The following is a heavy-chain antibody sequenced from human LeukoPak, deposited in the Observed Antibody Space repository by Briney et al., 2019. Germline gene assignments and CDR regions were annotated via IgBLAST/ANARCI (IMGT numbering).Heavy chain of an antibody. CDR1: GFTFSSYW. D-gene: IGHD4-11*01. V-gene: IGHV3-74*01. CDR2: INSDGSDT. CDR3: ARVPTVTGGFDY. Sequence: GGSLRLSCAASGFTFSSYWMHWVRQAPGKGLVWVSRINSDGSDTSYADSVKGRFTISRDNAKNTLYLQMNSLRAEDTSVYYCARVPTVTGGFDYWGQGTPVTVSS. J-gene: IGHJ4*02.